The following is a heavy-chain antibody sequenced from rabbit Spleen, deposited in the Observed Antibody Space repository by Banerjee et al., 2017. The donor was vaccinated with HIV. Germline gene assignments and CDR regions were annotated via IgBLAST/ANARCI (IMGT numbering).Heavy chain of an antibody. Sequence: QEQLEESGGGLVKPEGSLTLTCTASGFSFSTSYWICWVRQAPGRGLEWIGCINTGTGGTYYASWAKGRFTISKPSSTTVTLQMTSLTAADTATYFCARGPHNNGDGHNLWGPGTLVTVS. CDR1: GFSFSTSYW. J-gene: IGHJ4*01. CDR3: ARGPHNNGDGHNL. D-gene: IGHD2-1*01. V-gene: IGHV1S45*01. CDR2: INTGTGGT.